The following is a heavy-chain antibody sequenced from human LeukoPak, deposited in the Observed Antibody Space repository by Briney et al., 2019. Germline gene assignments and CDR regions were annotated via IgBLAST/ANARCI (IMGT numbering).Heavy chain of an antibody. D-gene: IGHD1-26*01. J-gene: IGHJ4*02. CDR1: GFALTGFS. V-gene: IGHV3-48*02. Sequence: GGSLRPSPAPSGFALTGFSTNWVRQAPGKGLEWVSYISGSSSTIHYADSVKGRFTISRDSAKNSLYLQMNSLRDQDTAVYYCARDLHSGAYTFDYWGQGTLVTVSS. CDR2: ISGSSSTI. CDR3: ARDLHSGAYTFDY.